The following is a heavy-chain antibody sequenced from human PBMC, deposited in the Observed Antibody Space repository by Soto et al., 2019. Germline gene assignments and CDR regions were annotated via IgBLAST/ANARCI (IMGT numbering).Heavy chain of an antibody. Sequence: QVQLVESGGGVVQPGRSLRLSCEASGFTFSSYLMCWVRQAPGKGLEWVAIISYDGSNKYYADSVKGRFTISRDNSKNTLYLQMNSLGAEDSAAYYCARGSYYHDGSGRSGGYVAYWGQGTLVTVTS. CDR1: GFTFSSYL. CDR2: ISYDGSNK. V-gene: IGHV3-30-3*01. J-gene: IGHJ4*02. D-gene: IGHD3-22*01. CDR3: ARGSYYHDGSGRSGGYVAY.